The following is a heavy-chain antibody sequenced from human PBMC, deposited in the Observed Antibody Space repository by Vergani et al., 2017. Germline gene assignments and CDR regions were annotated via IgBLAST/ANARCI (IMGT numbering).Heavy chain of an antibody. D-gene: IGHD3-10*01. J-gene: IGHJ5*02. V-gene: IGHV3-30*02. CDR3: TKDKSERRFFIWFGGFDP. CDR1: GFNFSNYG. Sequence: QAQLVESGGGVVQPGGSLRLSCVGSGFNFSNYGMHWVRQAPGKGLEWVAFIRYDGGKKYFADSVEGRFTISRDNYKNTLYLQMNSLRAEDTAVYYCTKDKSERRFFIWFGGFDPWGQGTMVTVSS. CDR2: IRYDGGKK.